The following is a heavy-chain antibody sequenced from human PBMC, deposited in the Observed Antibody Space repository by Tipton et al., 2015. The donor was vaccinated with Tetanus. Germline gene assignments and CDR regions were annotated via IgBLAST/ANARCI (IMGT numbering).Heavy chain of an antibody. Sequence: TLSLTCTVSGGSISSGGYYWSWIRQHPGKGLEWIGYIYYSGNTYYNPSLKSRVTISVDTSQNQFSLKLSSLTAADTAVYYCARGDYYDSSGYYYFDYFDYWGQGTLVTVSS. CDR3: ARGDYYDSSGYYYFDYFDY. CDR2: IYYSGNT. D-gene: IGHD3-22*01. CDR1: GGSISSGGYY. J-gene: IGHJ4*02. V-gene: IGHV4-31*03.